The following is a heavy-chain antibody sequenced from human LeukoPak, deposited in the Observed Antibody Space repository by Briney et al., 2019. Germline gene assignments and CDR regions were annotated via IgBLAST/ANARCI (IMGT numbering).Heavy chain of an antibody. CDR3: ARDRRRDLLHAFDI. D-gene: IGHD1-26*01. J-gene: IGHJ3*02. V-gene: IGHV4-59*01. CDR2: IDYSWST. CDR1: GGTISRDY. Sequence: PSQTLSLTCTVSGGTISRDYWSWIRQPPGKGLEWIAYIDYSWSTNYNPSLKSRLTISVDASKNQFPLTLSSVTAADTAVYYCARDRRRDLLHAFDIWGQGTMVTVS.